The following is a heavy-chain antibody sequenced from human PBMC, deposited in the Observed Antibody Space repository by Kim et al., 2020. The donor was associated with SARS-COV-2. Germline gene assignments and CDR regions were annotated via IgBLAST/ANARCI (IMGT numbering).Heavy chain of an antibody. Sequence: GSYYWSWIRQPPGKGLEWIGYIYYSGSTNYNPSLKSRVTISVDTSKNQFSLKLSSVIAADTAVYYCARGITFGGVIVIRRAWFDPWGQGTLAT. CDR1: GSYY. J-gene: IGHJ5*02. V-gene: IGHV4-61*01. CDR2: IYYSGST. CDR3: ARGITFGGVIVIRRAWFDP. D-gene: IGHD3-16*02.